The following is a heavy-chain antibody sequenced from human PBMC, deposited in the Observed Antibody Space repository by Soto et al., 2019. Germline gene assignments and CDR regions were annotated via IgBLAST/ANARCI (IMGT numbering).Heavy chain of an antibody. J-gene: IGHJ4*02. CDR3: ALRSRAVVPEY. Sequence: QVQLQESGPGLVKPSETLSLTCAVSGDSISSYYCMWIRQPPGKGLESIGYLYYGRSANYNPSLKXRXTXSXXTSTNQCSLTLSSMPAADTAVYYCALRSRAVVPEYWGQGTLVTVSS. CDR2: LYYGRSA. V-gene: IGHV4-59*01. CDR1: GDSISSYY. D-gene: IGHD3-22*01.